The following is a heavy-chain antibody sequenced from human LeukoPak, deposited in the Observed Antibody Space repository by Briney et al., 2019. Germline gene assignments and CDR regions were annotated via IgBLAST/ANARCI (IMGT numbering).Heavy chain of an antibody. J-gene: IGHJ6*03. D-gene: IGHD3-3*01. CDR2: IIPIFGTA. CDR1: GGTFSSYA. Sequence: SVKVSCKASGGTFSSYAISWVRPAPGQGLEWMGGIIPIFGTAKYAQKFQGRVTITADESTNTAYMELSSLRAEDTAVYYCARATLYDFWSGYSYYYYMDVWGKGTTVTVSS. V-gene: IGHV1-69*13. CDR3: ARATLYDFWSGYSYYYYMDV.